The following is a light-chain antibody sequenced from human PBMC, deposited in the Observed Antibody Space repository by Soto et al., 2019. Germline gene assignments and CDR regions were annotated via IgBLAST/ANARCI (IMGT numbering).Light chain of an antibody. Sequence: DIQVTQSPYSPSGSVGYIVTIICXASQSISSYLNWYQQKPGKAPKLLIYAASSLQSGVPSRFSGSGSGTDFTLTISSLQPEDFATYYCQQSYSTPRTFGQGTKV. CDR2: AAS. J-gene: IGKJ1*01. CDR1: QSISSY. V-gene: IGKV1-39*01. CDR3: QQSYSTPRT.